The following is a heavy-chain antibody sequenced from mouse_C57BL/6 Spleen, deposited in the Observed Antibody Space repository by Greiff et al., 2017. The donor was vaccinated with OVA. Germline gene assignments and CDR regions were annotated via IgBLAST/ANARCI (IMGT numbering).Heavy chain of an antibody. Sequence: EVQVVESGGGLVKPGGSLKLSCAASGFTFSSYTMSWVRQTPEKRLEWVATISGGGGNTYYPDSVKGRFTISRDNAKNTLYLQMSSLRSEDTALYYCARRTTRSYYAMDYWGQGTSVTVSS. CDR3: ARRTTRSYYAMDY. CDR1: GFTFSSYT. J-gene: IGHJ4*01. V-gene: IGHV5-9*01. D-gene: IGHD5-5*01. CDR2: ISGGGGNT.